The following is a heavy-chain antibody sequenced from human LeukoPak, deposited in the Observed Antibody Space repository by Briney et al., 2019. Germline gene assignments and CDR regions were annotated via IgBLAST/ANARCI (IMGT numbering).Heavy chain of an antibody. J-gene: IGHJ1*01. CDR2: IYTSGST. Sequence: SETLSLTCTVSGGSISSYYWSWIRQPAGKGLEWIGRIYTSGSTNYNPSLKSRVTMSVDASKNQFSLKLSSVTAADTAVYYCARYRVGATPGYFQHWGQGTLVTVSS. D-gene: IGHD1-26*01. CDR1: GGSISSYY. V-gene: IGHV4-4*07. CDR3: ARYRVGATPGYFQH.